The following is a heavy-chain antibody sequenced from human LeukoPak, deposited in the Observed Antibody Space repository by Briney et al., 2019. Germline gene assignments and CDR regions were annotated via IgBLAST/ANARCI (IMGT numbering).Heavy chain of an antibody. D-gene: IGHD5-12*01. Sequence: ASLRVSCEASGYTFTSYVISWVRQAPGQGLEWMGWISADNGNTNYAQKVQGRGTMTTDTSTSTDYMDLKSQRPKYTAASHCARFGWDGGRVATIHYYYYGMEVWGHGTTVTASS. V-gene: IGHV1-18*01. CDR3: ARFGWDGGRVATIHYYYYGMEV. CDR1: GYTFTSYV. J-gene: IGHJ6*02. CDR2: ISADNGNT.